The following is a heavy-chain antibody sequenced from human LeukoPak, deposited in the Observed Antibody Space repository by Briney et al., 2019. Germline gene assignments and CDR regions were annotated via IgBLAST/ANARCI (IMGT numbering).Heavy chain of an antibody. V-gene: IGHV3-23*01. J-gene: IGHJ4*02. CDR3: AKDWVFWGGYYADY. Sequence: PGGSLRLSCEASRFTFSNHAMSWVRQGPGKGLEWVSVISESGDVTYYADSVKGRFTISRDNSKNTLYLQMSSLRADDTAVYYCAKDWVFWGGYYADYWAREPLVTFPS. CDR2: ISESGDVT. CDR1: RFTFSNHA. D-gene: IGHD3-3*01.